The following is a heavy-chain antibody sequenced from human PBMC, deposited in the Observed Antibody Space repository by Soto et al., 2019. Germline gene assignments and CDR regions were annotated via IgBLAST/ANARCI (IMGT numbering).Heavy chain of an antibody. CDR2: IYYSGST. D-gene: IGHD3-10*01. V-gene: IGHV4-30-4*01. CDR1: GGSISSGDYF. Sequence: QVQLQESGPGLVKPSQTLSLTCTVSGGSISSGDYFWSWIRQPPGKGLEWIGYIYYSGSTYYNPSLMSRVIIAVDTSKNQFSLKLRSVTAADTAVYYCARGPPRTGLGSNWFDPWGQGTLVTVSS. CDR3: ARGPPRTGLGSNWFDP. J-gene: IGHJ5*02.